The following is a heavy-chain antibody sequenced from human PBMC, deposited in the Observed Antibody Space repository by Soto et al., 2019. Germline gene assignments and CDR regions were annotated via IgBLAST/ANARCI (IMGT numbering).Heavy chain of an antibody. J-gene: IGHJ5*02. CDR1: GYTFTGYY. CDR3: ARDPRYSSGWVPYWFDP. D-gene: IGHD6-19*01. CDR2: INRNSGGT. Sequence: ASVKVSCKASGYTFTGYYMHWVRQAPGQGLEWMGWINRNSGGTNYAQKFQGRDTMTRDTSISTAYMELSRLRSDDTAVYYCARDPRYSSGWVPYWFDPWGQGTLVTVSS. V-gene: IGHV1-2*02.